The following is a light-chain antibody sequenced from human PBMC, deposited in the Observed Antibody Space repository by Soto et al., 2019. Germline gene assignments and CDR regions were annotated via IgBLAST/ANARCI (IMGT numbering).Light chain of an antibody. J-gene: IGKJ4*01. Sequence: EIVLTQSPGTLSLSPGERATLSCRASQSVSSSYLAWYQQKPGQPPRLVMYATSSRATGIPARFSGSGSGTDFTLTISSLQSEDFAVYYCQQYDEWPLTLGGGTKVEIK. CDR1: QSVSSSY. CDR3: QQYDEWPLT. V-gene: IGKV3-20*01. CDR2: ATS.